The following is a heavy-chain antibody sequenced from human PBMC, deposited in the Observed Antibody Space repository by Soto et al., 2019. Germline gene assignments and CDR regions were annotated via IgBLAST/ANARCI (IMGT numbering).Heavy chain of an antibody. CDR2: IYHSGST. CDR3: ARVRCSSTSCYTAYFDY. J-gene: IGHJ4*02. D-gene: IGHD2-2*02. Sequence: PSETLSLTCAVSGGSISSSNWWSWVRQPPGKGLEWIGEIYHSGSTNYSPSLKSRVTISVDKSKNQFSLKLSSVTAADTAVYYCARVRCSSTSCYTAYFDYWGQGTLVTVSS. CDR1: GGSISSSNW. V-gene: IGHV4-4*02.